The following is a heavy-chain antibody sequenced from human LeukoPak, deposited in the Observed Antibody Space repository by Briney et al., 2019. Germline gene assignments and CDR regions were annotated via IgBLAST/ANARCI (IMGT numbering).Heavy chain of an antibody. Sequence: ASVKVSCKTSGYTFNTYDINWVRQAPGQGLEWMGWISTYNGHTRSTQKVQDRVTMTTDTSASTAYMELSSLRSEDMAVYYCARDGGAVAGTGYYYYMDVWGKGTTVTVSS. D-gene: IGHD6-19*01. CDR3: ARDGGAVAGTGYYYYMDV. CDR1: GYTFNTYD. V-gene: IGHV1-18*03. CDR2: ISTYNGHT. J-gene: IGHJ6*03.